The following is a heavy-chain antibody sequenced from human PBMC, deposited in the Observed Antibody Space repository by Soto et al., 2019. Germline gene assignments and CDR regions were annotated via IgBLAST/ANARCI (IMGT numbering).Heavy chain of an antibody. J-gene: IGHJ6*02. V-gene: IGHV3-33*01. Sequence: QVQLVESGGGVVQPGRSLRLSCAASGFTFSSYGMHWVRPAPGKGLEWVAVIWYDGSNKYYADSVKGRFTISRDNSKNTLYLQMNSLRAEDTAVYYCARGTAARARGYGMDVWGQGTTVTVSS. D-gene: IGHD6-6*01. CDR2: IWYDGSNK. CDR3: ARGTAARARGYGMDV. CDR1: GFTFSSYG.